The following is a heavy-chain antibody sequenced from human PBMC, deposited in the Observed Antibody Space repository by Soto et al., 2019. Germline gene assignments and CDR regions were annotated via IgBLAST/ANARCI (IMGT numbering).Heavy chain of an antibody. CDR3: ARDFSGVRCYPGMDV. CDR1: GFNFNSYT. V-gene: IGHV3-21*01. Sequence: EVQLVESGGGLVKPGGSLRLSCAASGFNFNSYTINWVRQAPGKRLEWLSSISSSGYIFSTDSVRGRFTISRDNAKNSVYLQINSLRAEDTAVYFFARDFSGVRCYPGMDVWGQGTTVTVSS. D-gene: IGHD2-15*01. CDR2: ISSSGYI. J-gene: IGHJ6*02.